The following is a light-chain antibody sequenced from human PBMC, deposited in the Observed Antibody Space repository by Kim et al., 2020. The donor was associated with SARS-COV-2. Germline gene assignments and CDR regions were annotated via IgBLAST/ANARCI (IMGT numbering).Light chain of an antibody. CDR2: QDR. CDR3: QAWDSSTVI. J-gene: IGLJ2*01. V-gene: IGLV3-1*01. CDR1: KLGDKY. Sequence: SYELTQPPSVSVSPGQTASITCSGDKLGDKYACWYQQKPGQSPVLVIYQDRKRPSGIPERFSGYNSGNTATLTISGTQAMDEADYYCQAWDSSTVIFGGGTQLTVL.